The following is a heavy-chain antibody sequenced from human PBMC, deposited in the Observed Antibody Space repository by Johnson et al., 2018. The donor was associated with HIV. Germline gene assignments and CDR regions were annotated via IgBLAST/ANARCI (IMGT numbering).Heavy chain of an antibody. CDR3: ARDGGYVRSTSCFRHWASAFDI. V-gene: IGHV3-30-3*01. CDR2: ISYDGSNK. D-gene: IGHD2-2*01. CDR1: GFTFSSYA. J-gene: IGHJ3*02. Sequence: QVQLVESGGGVVQPGRSLRLSCAASGFTFSSYAMHWVRQAPGKGLEWVAVISYDGSNKYYADSVKGRFTISRDNSKNTLYLQINSLRAEDTAVYYCARDGGYVRSTSCFRHWASAFDIWGQGTMVTVSS.